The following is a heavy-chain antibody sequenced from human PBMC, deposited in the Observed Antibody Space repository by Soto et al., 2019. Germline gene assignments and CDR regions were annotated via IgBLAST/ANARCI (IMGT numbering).Heavy chain of an antibody. D-gene: IGHD2-2*01. CDR3: ASDKTYCISTSCPPGYFDY. CDR1: GFTFSSYA. J-gene: IGHJ4*02. V-gene: IGHV3-30-3*01. CDR2: ISYDGSNK. Sequence: QVQLVESGGGVVQPGRSLRLSCAASGFTFSSYAMHWVRQAPGKGLEWVAVISYDGSNKYYADSVKGRFTISRDNSKNTLYLQMNSLRAEDTAVYYCASDKTYCISTSCPPGYFDYWGQGTLVTVSS.